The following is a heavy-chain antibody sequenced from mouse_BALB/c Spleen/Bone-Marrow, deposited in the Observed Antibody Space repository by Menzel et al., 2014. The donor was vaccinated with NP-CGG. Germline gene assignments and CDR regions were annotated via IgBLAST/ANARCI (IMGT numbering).Heavy chain of an antibody. CDR1: GYSFXGYF. CDR2: INPYNGDT. J-gene: IGHJ3*01. D-gene: IGHD2-4*01. V-gene: IGHV1-20*02. CDR3: ARIYDYDRGAWFAY. Sequence: VHVKQSGPELVKPGASVKISCKASGYSFXGYFMNWVMQSHGKSLEWIGRINPYNGDTFYNQKFKGKATLTVDKSSNTAHMELRSLASEDSAVYYCARIYDYDRGAWFAYWGQGTLVTVSA.